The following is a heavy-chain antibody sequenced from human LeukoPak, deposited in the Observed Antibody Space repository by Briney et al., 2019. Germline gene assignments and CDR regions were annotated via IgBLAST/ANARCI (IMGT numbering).Heavy chain of an antibody. CDR1: GGSISSGSYY. Sequence: SETLSLTCTVSGGSISSGSYYWSWIRQPAGKGLEWIGRIYTSGSTNYNPSLKSRVTISVDTSKNQFSLKLSSVTAADTAVYYCARSSSWYEVGYSGSYHLDYWGQGTLVTVSS. V-gene: IGHV4-61*02. CDR2: IYTSGST. D-gene: IGHD1-26*01. J-gene: IGHJ4*02. CDR3: ARSSSWYEVGYSGSYHLDY.